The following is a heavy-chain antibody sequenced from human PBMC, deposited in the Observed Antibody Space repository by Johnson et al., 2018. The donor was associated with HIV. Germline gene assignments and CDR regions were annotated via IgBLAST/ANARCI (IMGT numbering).Heavy chain of an antibody. J-gene: IGHJ3*02. CDR2: IRYDGSNK. V-gene: IGHV3-30*02. CDR1: GFTFSNAW. Sequence: QVQLVESGGGLVKPGGSLRLSCAASGFTFSNAWMSWVRQAPGKGLEWVAFIRYDGSNKYYADSVKGRFTISRDKSKNTMYLQMNSLRAEDTALYYCARGRGITIFGVVTVGAFDIWGQGTMVTVSS. D-gene: IGHD3-3*01. CDR3: ARGRGITIFGVVTVGAFDI.